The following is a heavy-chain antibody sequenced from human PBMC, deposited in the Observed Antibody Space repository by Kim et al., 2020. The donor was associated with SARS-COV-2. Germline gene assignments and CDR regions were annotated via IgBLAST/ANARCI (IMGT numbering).Heavy chain of an antibody. Sequence: GGSLRLSCAASGLTFSNYAMNWVRQAPGKGLESVSTISGGGGSTYYADSVKGRFTISRDNSKNTLYLQMNSLRAEDTAVYYCASRGVSGYSFDSCGQGTLVTVSS. J-gene: IGHJ4*02. CDR3: ASRGVSGYSFDS. CDR2: ISGGGGST. D-gene: IGHD5-12*01. CDR1: GLTFSNYA. V-gene: IGHV3-23*01.